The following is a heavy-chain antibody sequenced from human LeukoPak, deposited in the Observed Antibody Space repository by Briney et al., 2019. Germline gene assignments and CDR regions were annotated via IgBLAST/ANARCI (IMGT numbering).Heavy chain of an antibody. D-gene: IGHD6-13*01. CDR1: GFTFTNYN. J-gene: IGHJ4*02. Sequence: ASVKVSCKASGFTFTNYNLHWVRQAPGQGLEWMGWINPNSGGTNYAQKFQGRVTMTRDTSISTAYMELSRLRSDDTAVYYCARDLDSSSWSHSRDYWGQGTLVTVSS. CDR2: INPNSGGT. V-gene: IGHV1-2*02. CDR3: ARDLDSSSWSHSRDY.